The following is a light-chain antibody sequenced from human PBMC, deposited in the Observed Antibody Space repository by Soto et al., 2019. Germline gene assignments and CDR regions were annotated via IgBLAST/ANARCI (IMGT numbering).Light chain of an antibody. CDR1: QSVSSN. CDR3: QQYNNWPWT. CDR2: GAS. V-gene: IGKV3-15*01. J-gene: IGKJ1*01. Sequence: EIVMTQSPATLSVSPGERATLSCRASQSVSSNLAWYQQKPGQAPRLLIYGASTRATGIPARFSGSGSGTAFTLPISSLQSADVAVYYCQQYNNWPWTFGQGTKVEIK.